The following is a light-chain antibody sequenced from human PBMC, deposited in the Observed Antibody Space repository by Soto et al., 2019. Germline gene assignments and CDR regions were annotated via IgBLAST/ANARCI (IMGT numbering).Light chain of an antibody. Sequence: EVVMTQSPATLSVAPGERATLFCRASQTVSSNLAWYQQKPGQPPRLLIYGASTRATGIPARFSGSGSGTGFTLNISSLQSVDFAVYYCQHYNNWPPWTFGQGTTVELK. CDR1: QTVSSN. CDR3: QHYNNWPPWT. V-gene: IGKV3-15*01. CDR2: GAS. J-gene: IGKJ1*01.